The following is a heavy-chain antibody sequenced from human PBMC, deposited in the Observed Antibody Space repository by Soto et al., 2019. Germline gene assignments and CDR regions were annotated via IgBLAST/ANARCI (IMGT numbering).Heavy chain of an antibody. CDR2: ISWNSGSI. J-gene: IGHJ4*02. Sequence: EVQVVESGGGLVQPGRSLRLSCAASGFTSDDYAMHWVRQAPGKGLEWVSGISWNSGSIGYADSVKGRFTISRDNAKNSLYLQINSLRAEDTALYYCAKGGQLLTEGGGYWGQGTLVTVSS. D-gene: IGHD2-2*01. CDR1: GFTSDDYA. CDR3: AKGGQLLTEGGGY. V-gene: IGHV3-9*02.